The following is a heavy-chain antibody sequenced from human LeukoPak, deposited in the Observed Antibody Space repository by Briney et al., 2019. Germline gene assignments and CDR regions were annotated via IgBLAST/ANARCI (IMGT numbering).Heavy chain of an antibody. D-gene: IGHD2-2*01. V-gene: IGHV3-21*01. CDR3: ARGLVPAALQRGY. CDR2: ITSSSTYI. Sequence: GGSLRLSCAASGFNLSYYTMNWVRQAPGKGLEWVSSITSSSTYIYYADPVKGRFTISRDNAKNSLFLQMNSLRAEDTAVYYCARGLVPAALQRGYWGQGTLVTVSS. CDR1: GFNLSYYT. J-gene: IGHJ4*02.